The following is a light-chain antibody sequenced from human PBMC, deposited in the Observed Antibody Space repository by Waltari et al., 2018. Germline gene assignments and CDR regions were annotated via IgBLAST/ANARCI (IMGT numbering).Light chain of an antibody. V-gene: IGKV1-39*01. CDR3: QQSNSTPYT. J-gene: IGKJ2*01. Sequence: IQMTQSPSSLSAFVGDSVTLPCRASQSISSYSNWYQRKPGKAPNLLFYAASSLQSGVPSRFSGSGSGADFTLTISSLQPEDVATYYCQQSNSTPYTFGQGTKLEIK. CDR2: AAS. CDR1: QSISSY.